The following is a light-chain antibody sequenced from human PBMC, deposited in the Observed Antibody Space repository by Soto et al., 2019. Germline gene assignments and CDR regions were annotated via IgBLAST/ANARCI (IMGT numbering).Light chain of an antibody. J-gene: IGKJ3*01. CDR3: QQYNSFPFT. V-gene: IGKV1-5*01. CDR2: DAS. Sequence: DIQMTQSPSTLSASVGDRVTITCRASQSISSWLAGYQQKPGKAPKLLIYDASSLESGVPSRFSGRGSGTEFTLTISSLQPDDFATYHCQQYNSFPFTFGPGTKVHIQ. CDR1: QSISSW.